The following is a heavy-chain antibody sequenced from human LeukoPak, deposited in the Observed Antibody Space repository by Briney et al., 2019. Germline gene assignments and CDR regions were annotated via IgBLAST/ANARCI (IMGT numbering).Heavy chain of an antibody. D-gene: IGHD4-17*01. CDR2: ISWNSGSI. V-gene: IGHV3-9*01. Sequence: GGSLRLSCAASGFTFSSYEMNWVRQAPGKGLEWVSGISWNSGSIGYADSVKGRFTISRDNAKNSLYLQMNSLRAEDTALYYCAKDIYGDYVFYYFDYWGQGTLVTVSS. J-gene: IGHJ4*02. CDR3: AKDIYGDYVFYYFDY. CDR1: GFTFSSYE.